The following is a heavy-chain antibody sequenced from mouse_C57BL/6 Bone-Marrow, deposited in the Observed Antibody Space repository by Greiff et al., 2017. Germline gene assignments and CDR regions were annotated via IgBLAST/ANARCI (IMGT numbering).Heavy chain of an antibody. V-gene: IGHV5-4*03. CDR1: GFTFSSYA. Sequence: EVKLQESGGGLVKPGGSLKLSCAASGFTFSSYAMSWVRQTPEKRLEWVATISDGGSYTYYPDNVKGRFTISRDNANSNLYLQMSHLKSEDTAMYDGAGVLITTVPYWYFDVWGTGTTVTVSS. J-gene: IGHJ1*03. CDR3: AGVLITTVPYWYFDV. D-gene: IGHD1-1*01. CDR2: ISDGGSYT.